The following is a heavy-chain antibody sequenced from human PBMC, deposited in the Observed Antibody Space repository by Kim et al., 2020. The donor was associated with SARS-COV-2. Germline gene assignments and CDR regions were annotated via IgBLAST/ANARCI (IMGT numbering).Heavy chain of an antibody. CDR1: GFTFSSYA. D-gene: IGHD2-2*01. V-gene: IGHV3-23*03. CDR2: IYSGGSST. Sequence: GGSLRLSCAASGFTFSSYAMSWVRQAPGKGLEWVSVIYSGGSSTYYADSVKGRFTISRDNSKNTLYLQMNSLRAEDTAVYYCAKVTMPEDAFDIWGQGTMVTVSS. CDR3: AKVTMPEDAFDI. J-gene: IGHJ3*02.